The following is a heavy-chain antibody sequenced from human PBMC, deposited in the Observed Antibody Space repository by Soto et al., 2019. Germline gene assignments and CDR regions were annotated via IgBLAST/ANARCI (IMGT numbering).Heavy chain of an antibody. V-gene: IGHV4-61*01. CDR2: IYYSGST. J-gene: IGHJ4*02. D-gene: IGHD3-3*01. CDR1: GGSVSSGSYY. Sequence: PSETLSLTCTVSGGSVSSGSYYWSWIRQPPGKGLEWIGYIYYSGSTNYNPSLKSRVTISVDTSKNQFSLKLSSVTAADTAVYYCASHSNFWSGYYTAHFDYWGQGTLVTVSS. CDR3: ASHSNFWSGYYTAHFDY.